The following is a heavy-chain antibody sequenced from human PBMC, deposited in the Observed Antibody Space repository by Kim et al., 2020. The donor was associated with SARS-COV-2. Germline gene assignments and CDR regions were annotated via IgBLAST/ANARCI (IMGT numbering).Heavy chain of an antibody. CDR2: IKQDGNQK. V-gene: IGHV3-7*01. D-gene: IGHD6-19*01. J-gene: IGHJ3*02. CDR3: ARDGELYSSGKDAFDI. CDR1: GFTFSSYW. Sequence: GVSLRLSCAASGFTFSSYWMTWVRQAPGKGLEWVANIKQDGNQKYYVDSVKGRFTISRDNAKNSLYLQMNSLRAEDTAVYYCARDGELYSSGKDAFDIWG.